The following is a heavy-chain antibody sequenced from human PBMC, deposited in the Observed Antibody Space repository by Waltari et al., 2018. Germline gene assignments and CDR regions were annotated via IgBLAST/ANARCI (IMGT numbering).Heavy chain of an antibody. V-gene: IGHV3-23*04. J-gene: IGHJ4*02. Sequence: EVQLVESGGGLVQPGGSLRLSCAASGFTFSSYAMSWVRQGPGKGLAWVSAISGSGGSTYYADSGKGRFTISRDKSKNTLYMQMNSLRAEDTAVYYCAKVGGDYVPYYFDYWGQGTLVTVSS. CDR1: GFTFSSYA. CDR3: AKVGGDYVPYYFDY. D-gene: IGHD4-17*01. CDR2: ISGSGGST.